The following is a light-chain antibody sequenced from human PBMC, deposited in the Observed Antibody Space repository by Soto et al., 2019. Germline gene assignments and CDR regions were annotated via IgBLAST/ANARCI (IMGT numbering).Light chain of an antibody. CDR2: GNS. Sequence: QSVLTQPPSVSGAPGRRVTISCTGSSSNIGAGYDVHWYQQLPGTAPKLLIYGNSNRPSGVPDRFSGSKSGTSASLAITGLQAADEADYYCQSYDISLSGWVFGGGTKLTVL. CDR3: QSYDISLSGWV. CDR1: SSNIGAGYD. J-gene: IGLJ2*01. V-gene: IGLV1-40*01.